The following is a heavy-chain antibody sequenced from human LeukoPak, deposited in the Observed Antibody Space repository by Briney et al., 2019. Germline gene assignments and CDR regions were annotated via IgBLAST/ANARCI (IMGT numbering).Heavy chain of an antibody. J-gene: IGHJ4*02. V-gene: IGHV3-53*01. CDR3: AIVGATPFDY. CDR2: IYSGGST. CDR1: GFTVSSNY. Sequence: GGSLSLSCAASGFTVSSNYMSWVRPAPGKGLEWVSVIYSGGSTYYADSVKGRFTISRDNSKNTLYLQMNSLRAEDTAVYYCAIVGATPFDYWGQGTLVTVSS. D-gene: IGHD1-26*01.